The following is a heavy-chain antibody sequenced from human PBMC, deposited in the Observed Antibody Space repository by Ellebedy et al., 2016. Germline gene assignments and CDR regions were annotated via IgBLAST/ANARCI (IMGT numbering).Heavy chain of an antibody. CDR3: ARDPYTAKGSGFDY. CDR1: GGSFSGYY. J-gene: IGHJ4*02. Sequence: SETLSLXCAVYGGSFSGYYWSWIRQPPGKGLEWIGEINHSGSTNYNPSLKSRVTISVDTSKNQFSLKLSSVTAADTAVYYCARDPYTAKGSGFDYWGQGTLVTVSS. D-gene: IGHD5-18*01. CDR2: INHSGST. V-gene: IGHV4-34*01.